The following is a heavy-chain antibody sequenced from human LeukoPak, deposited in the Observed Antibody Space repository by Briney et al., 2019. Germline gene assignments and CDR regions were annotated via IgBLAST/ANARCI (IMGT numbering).Heavy chain of an antibody. CDR2: ISSSGSTI. J-gene: IGHJ4*02. CDR1: GFTFSSYE. Sequence: GGSLRLSCAASGFTFSSYEMNWVRQAPGKGLEWVSYISSSGSTIYYADSVKGRFTISRDNAKNSLYLQMNSLRADDTAVYYCARDPYGDYVNHQLAGDLFDYWGQGTLVTVSS. CDR3: ARDPYGDYVNHQLAGDLFDY. D-gene: IGHD4-17*01. V-gene: IGHV3-48*03.